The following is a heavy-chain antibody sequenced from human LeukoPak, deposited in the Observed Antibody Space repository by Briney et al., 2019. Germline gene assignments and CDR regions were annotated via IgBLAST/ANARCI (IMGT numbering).Heavy chain of an antibody. V-gene: IGHV1-46*01. CDR3: ARDSTVTTFRGCVDP. J-gene: IGHJ5*02. Sequence: ASVKVSCNASGYTFTNYYVHWVRHAPGQGLEWMGVINPSGGSTNYAQKFQGRVTMTRDTSTSTVYMELSSLRSEDTAVYYCARDSTVTTFRGCVDPWGQGTLVTVSS. CDR2: INPSGGST. CDR1: GYTFTNYY. D-gene: IGHD4-17*01.